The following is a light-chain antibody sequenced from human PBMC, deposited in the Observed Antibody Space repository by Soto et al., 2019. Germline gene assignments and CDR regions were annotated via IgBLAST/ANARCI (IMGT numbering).Light chain of an antibody. V-gene: IGLV1-51*01. J-gene: IGLJ2*01. CDR3: GTWDSSLSAVV. CDR2: DNN. CDR1: SSNIRTYY. Sequence: QSVLTQPPSVSAAPGQKVTISCSGSSSNIRTYYVYWDKHVPGTAPTLLIYDNNERPSGIPDRFSGSKSGTSATLGIFGLQTGDEADYHCGTWDSSLSAVVFGGGTKVTVL.